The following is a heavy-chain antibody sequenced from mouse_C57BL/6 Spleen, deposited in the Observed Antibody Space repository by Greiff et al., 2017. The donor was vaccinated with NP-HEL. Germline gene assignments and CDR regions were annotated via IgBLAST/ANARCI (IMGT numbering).Heavy chain of an antibody. J-gene: IGHJ2*01. CDR1: GYTFTDYE. CDR2: IDPETGGT. V-gene: IGHV1-15*01. D-gene: IGHD2-5*01. CDR3: TRSDYSNFDD. Sequence: VQLQESGAELVRPGASVTLSCKASGYTFTDYEMHWVKQTPVHGLEWIGAIDPETGGTAYNQKFKGKAILTADKSSSTAYMELRSLTSEDAAVYYCTRSDYSNFDDWGQGTTLTVSS.